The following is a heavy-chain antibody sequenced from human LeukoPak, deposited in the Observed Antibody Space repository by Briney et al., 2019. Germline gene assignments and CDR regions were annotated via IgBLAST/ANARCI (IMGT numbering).Heavy chain of an antibody. V-gene: IGHV4-59*01. CDR2: IYYSGST. CDR3: ARDLLVRGVIGENYYYGMDV. D-gene: IGHD3-10*01. CDR1: GGSISSYY. J-gene: IGHJ6*02. Sequence: PSETLSLTCTVSGGSISSYYWSWIRQPPGKGLEWIGYIYYSGSTNYNPSLKSRVTISVDTSKNQFSLKLSSVTAADTAVYYCARDLLVRGVIGENYYYGMDVWGQGTTVTVSS.